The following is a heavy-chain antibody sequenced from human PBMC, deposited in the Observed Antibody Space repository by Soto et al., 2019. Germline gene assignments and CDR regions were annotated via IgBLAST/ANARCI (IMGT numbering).Heavy chain of an antibody. V-gene: IGHV1-18*01. Sequence: QVQLVQSGAEVKKPGASVKVSCKASGYTCITYGVSWVRQAPGQGLDWLGWISTYNGNTRYAERLQGRVTMTTDTTTNTAYMELRNLRSDDTAVYYCARGPTDYYDNSANYFLDYWGQVTLVTVSS. J-gene: IGHJ4*02. CDR3: ARGPTDYYDNSANYFLDY. D-gene: IGHD3-22*01. CDR2: ISTYNGNT. CDR1: GYTCITYG.